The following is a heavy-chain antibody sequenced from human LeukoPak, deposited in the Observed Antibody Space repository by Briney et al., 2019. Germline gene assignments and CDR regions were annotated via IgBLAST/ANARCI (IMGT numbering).Heavy chain of an antibody. V-gene: IGHV3-30-3*01. J-gene: IGHJ4*02. Sequence: GGSLRLSCAPSGIIFNNFAFHWVRQPPGKGLEWVAAVSYDGSNKYYADSVRGRLTISRDNSKNTLYLQMNSLRAEDTAVYYCARAGRADGDYHYFDYWGQGTQVTVSS. D-gene: IGHD4-17*01. CDR2: VSYDGSNK. CDR1: GIIFNNFA. CDR3: ARAGRADGDYHYFDY.